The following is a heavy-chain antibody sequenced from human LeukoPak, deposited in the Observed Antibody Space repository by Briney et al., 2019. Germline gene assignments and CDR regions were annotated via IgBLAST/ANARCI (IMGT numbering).Heavy chain of an antibody. J-gene: IGHJ4*02. Sequence: GGSLRLSCAASGFTLSGFYMIWIRQAPGKRLEWISYINNSDITGDNNIFYADSVKGRFTISRDYPRNSLYLHMNSLRVEDTAVYYCARDVSDYGPLYYFDFWGQGTLVTVSS. CDR3: ARDVSDYGPLYYFDF. V-gene: IGHV3-11*01. D-gene: IGHD4-17*01. CDR1: GFTLSGFY. CDR2: INNSDITGDNNI.